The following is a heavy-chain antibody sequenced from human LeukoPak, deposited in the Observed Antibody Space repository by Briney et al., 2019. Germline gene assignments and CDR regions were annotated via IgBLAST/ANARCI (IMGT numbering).Heavy chain of an antibody. CDR3: ARATTYYYGSGSYDY. CDR2: NYYSGST. CDR1: GVSISSSYSY. J-gene: IGHJ4*02. Sequence: PSETLSLTCTVSGVSISSSYSYWSWIRQPPGQGLEWIGYNYYSGSTNYNHSLKSRVTISVDTSKNQFSLKLSSVTAADTAVYYCARATTYYYGSGSYDYWGQGTLVTVSS. V-gene: IGHV4-61*01. D-gene: IGHD3-10*01.